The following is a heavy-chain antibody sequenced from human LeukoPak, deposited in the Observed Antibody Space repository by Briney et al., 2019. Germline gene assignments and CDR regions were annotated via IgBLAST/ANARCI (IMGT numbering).Heavy chain of an antibody. D-gene: IGHD1-26*01. Sequence: PGGSLRLSCAASGFTFSSYGMHWVRQAPGKGLEWVAVISYDGSNKYYADSVKGRFTISRDNSKNTLYLQMNSLRAEDTAVYYCAEDHSAYYYGMDVWGQGTTVTVSS. CDR2: ISYDGSNK. CDR3: AEDHSAYYYGMDV. J-gene: IGHJ6*02. CDR1: GFTFSSYG. V-gene: IGHV3-30*18.